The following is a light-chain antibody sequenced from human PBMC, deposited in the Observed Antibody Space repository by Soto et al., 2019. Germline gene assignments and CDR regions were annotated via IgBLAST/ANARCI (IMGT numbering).Light chain of an antibody. CDR1: QSVSDN. CDR3: QQYNDWPIT. Sequence: EIIMTQSPATLPVSPGERVTLSCRASQSVSDNVAWYQQRPGQSPRLLMHSASARAAGLPARFSGSGSGTEFSLSIHSLQSEDFAVYFCQQYNDWPITFGQGTRLETK. J-gene: IGKJ5*01. CDR2: SAS. V-gene: IGKV3-15*01.